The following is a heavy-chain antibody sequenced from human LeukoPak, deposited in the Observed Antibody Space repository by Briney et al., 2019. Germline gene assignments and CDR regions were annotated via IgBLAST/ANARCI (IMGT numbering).Heavy chain of an antibody. CDR2: INSDMSST. CDR3: ARDIAVSGNYFDY. CDR1: GFTFSSYW. D-gene: IGHD6-19*01. J-gene: IGHJ4*02. Sequence: GGSLRLSCAASGFTFSSYWIHWVRQAPGKGLVWVSRINSDMSSTNYADSVKGRFTISRDNAKNTLYLQMNSLRAEDTAVYYCARDIAVSGNYFDYWGQGTLVTVSS. V-gene: IGHV3-74*01.